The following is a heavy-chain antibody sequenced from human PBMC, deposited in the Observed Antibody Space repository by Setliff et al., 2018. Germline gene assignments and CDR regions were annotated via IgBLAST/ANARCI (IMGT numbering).Heavy chain of an antibody. Sequence: ASVKVSCKASGYIFTSNAIHWVRQAPGQRLEWMGWINGVNGNTKYSQNFQGRVTFTSDTSANTAFMELNSLRSEDSSMYYCARGQTVGPNSGKDYWGQGTLVTV. CDR2: INGVNGNT. D-gene: IGHD1-26*01. CDR1: GYIFTSNA. J-gene: IGHJ4*02. V-gene: IGHV1-3*01. CDR3: ARGQTVGPNSGKDY.